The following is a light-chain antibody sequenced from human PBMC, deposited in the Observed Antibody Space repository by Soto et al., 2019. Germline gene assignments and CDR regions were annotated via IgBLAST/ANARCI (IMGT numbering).Light chain of an antibody. CDR2: AAS. CDR3: QQSYNSPPT. J-gene: IGKJ1*01. CDR1: HSIGTY. Sequence: DIQMTQSPSSLSASVGDAVTITCRAGHSIGTYLSWYQLKPGKPPRLLIYAASSLQTGVPSRFSGSGSGTDFTLTIPGLQPEDLETYSCQQSYNSPPTFGQGTKVDIK. V-gene: IGKV1-39*01.